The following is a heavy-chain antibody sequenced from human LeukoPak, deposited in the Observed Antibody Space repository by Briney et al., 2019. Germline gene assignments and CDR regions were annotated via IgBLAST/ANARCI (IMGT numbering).Heavy chain of an antibody. D-gene: IGHD6-13*01. CDR2: IHSGGTT. J-gene: IGHJ4*02. Sequence: GGSLRLSCAASGFTVSNNYMSWVRQAPGKGLEWVSVIHSGGTTNYADSVQGRFTISRDNSKNTLYLQMNSLRVEDTAVYYCARWAGYSGSWYGLFDYWGQGTLVTVSS. V-gene: IGHV3-66*01. CDR3: ARWAGYSGSWYGLFDY. CDR1: GFTVSNNY.